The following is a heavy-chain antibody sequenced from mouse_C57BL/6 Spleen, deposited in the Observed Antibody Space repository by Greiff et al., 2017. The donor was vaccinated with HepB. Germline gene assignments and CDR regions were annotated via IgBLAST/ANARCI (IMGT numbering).Heavy chain of an antibody. CDR2: ISSGGSYT. CDR1: GFTFSSYG. Sequence: EVKLVESGGDLVKPGGSLKLSCAASGFTFSSYGMSWVRQTPDKRLEWVATISSGGSYTYYPDSVKGRFTISRDNAKNTLYLQMSRLKSEDTAMYYCARHDTTVVPYYFDYWGQGTTLTVSS. J-gene: IGHJ2*01. CDR3: ARHDTTVVPYYFDY. D-gene: IGHD1-1*01. V-gene: IGHV5-6*01.